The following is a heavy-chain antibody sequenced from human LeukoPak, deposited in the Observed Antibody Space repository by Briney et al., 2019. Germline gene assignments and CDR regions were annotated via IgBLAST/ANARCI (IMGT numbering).Heavy chain of an antibody. CDR1: GGSISSYY. CDR2: FYYSGST. J-gene: IGHJ5*02. D-gene: IGHD1-26*01. Sequence: SETLSLTCTVSGGSISSYYWSWIRQPPGKGLEWIGYFYYSGSTNYNPSLKSRVTISVDTSKNQFSLKLSSVTAADTAVYYCARDRSYIWFDPWGQGTLVTVSS. V-gene: IGHV4-59*13. CDR3: ARDRSYIWFDP.